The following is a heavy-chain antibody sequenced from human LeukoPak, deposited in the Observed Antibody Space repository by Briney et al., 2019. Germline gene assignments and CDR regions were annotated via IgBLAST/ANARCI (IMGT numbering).Heavy chain of an antibody. V-gene: IGHV4-31*03. CDR1: GGSISSGVYY. D-gene: IGHD6-19*01. J-gene: IGHJ4*02. CDR2: IYHSGST. Sequence: PSETLSLTCTVSGGSISSGVYYWTWIRLHPGKGLEWIGYIYHSGSTSYNPSLKSRVSISVDASKNQFSLNLSSATAADTAVYYCARERPTGWHFDYWGQGTLVTVSS. CDR3: ARERPTGWHFDY.